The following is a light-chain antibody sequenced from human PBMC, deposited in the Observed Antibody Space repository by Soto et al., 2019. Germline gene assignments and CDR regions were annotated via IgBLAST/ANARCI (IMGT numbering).Light chain of an antibody. Sequence: DIVMTRSPLSLPVTPGEPASISCRSSQSLLHSNGYNYLDWYLQKPGQSPQLLVYLGSNRASGVPDMFSGSGSSTNFTLKISIVEAEDVGVYYYMQALQTPYTFGQGTKLEIK. CDR3: MQALQTPYT. V-gene: IGKV2-28*01. J-gene: IGKJ2*01. CDR2: LGS. CDR1: QSLLHSNGYNY.